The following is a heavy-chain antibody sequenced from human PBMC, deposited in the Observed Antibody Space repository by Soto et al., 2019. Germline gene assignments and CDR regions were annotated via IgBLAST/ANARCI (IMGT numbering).Heavy chain of an antibody. D-gene: IGHD6-19*01. Sequence: EVQLVESGGGLVKPGGSLRLSCAASGFTFSSNTMNWVRQAPGKGLEWVSSISSSSRYIYYTDSVKGRFTISRDNAKNSLYLLMSSLRGEDTAVYYCARDGSPTDQWLHPENWGQGTLVTVSS. CDR1: GFTFSSNT. CDR3: ARDGSPTDQWLHPEN. J-gene: IGHJ4*02. CDR2: ISSSSRYI. V-gene: IGHV3-21*01.